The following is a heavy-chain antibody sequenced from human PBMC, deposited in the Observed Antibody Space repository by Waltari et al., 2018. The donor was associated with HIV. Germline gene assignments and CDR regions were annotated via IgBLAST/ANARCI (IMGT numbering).Heavy chain of an antibody. CDR2: ISSSSSTI. D-gene: IGHD2-15*01. J-gene: IGHJ6*02. V-gene: IGHV3-48*04. CDR3: ARDRGVDCSGGSCYYYYGMDV. CDR1: GFTFSSSS. Sequence: EVQLVESGGGLVQPGGSLRLSCAASGFTFSSSSMNWVRQAPGKGLEWVSYISSSSSTIYYADSVKGRFTISRDNAKNSLYLQMNSLRAEDTAVYYCARDRGVDCSGGSCYYYYGMDVWGQGTTVTVSS.